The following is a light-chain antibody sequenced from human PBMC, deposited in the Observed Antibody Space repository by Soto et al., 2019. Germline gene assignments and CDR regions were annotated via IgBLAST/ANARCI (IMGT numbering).Light chain of an antibody. CDR3: QQYGSSPPWT. CDR1: QSVSSSY. Sequence: EIVLTQSPGTLSLSPGERATLSCRASQSVSSSYLAWYKQKPGQAPRLLIYGASSRATGIPDRFSGSGSGTDFTLTISSLEAEDFAVYYCQQYGSSPPWTFGQGTKVEIK. V-gene: IGKV3-20*01. CDR2: GAS. J-gene: IGKJ1*01.